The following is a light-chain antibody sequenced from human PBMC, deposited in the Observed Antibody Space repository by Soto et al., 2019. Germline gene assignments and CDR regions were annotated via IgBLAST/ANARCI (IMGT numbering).Light chain of an antibody. Sequence: EIVLTQSPATLSLSPGERATLSCRASQSISTYLAWYQHTPGQAPRLLIYETSSRAAGVPARFSGSGSGTDFTLTISSLEPEDFAVYYCQQRVTFGGGTKVEIK. CDR3: QQRVT. J-gene: IGKJ4*01. V-gene: IGKV3-11*01. CDR1: QSISTY. CDR2: ETS.